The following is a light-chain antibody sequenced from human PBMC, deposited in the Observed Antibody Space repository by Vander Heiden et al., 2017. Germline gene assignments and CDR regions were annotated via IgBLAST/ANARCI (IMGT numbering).Light chain of an antibody. Sequence: QSTLTQPASVSGSPAQSITHPCTATARYVGSYNYGSWYQQHPGKAPKLMIHDVSHRPSGVSTRFSGSKSGNTASLTISGLQPEDEADYYCSSYTSSNLYVFAAGTKVTVL. CDR3: SSYTSSNLYV. CDR1: ARYVGSYNY. J-gene: IGLJ1*01. V-gene: IGLV2-14*03. CDR2: DVS.